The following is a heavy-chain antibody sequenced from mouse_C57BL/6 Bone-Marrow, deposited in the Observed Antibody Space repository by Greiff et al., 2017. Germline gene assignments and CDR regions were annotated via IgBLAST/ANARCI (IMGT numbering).Heavy chain of an antibody. CDR2: ISDGGSYT. CDR3: AREILRY. Sequence: EVKLVESGGGLVKPGGSLKLSCAASGFTFSSYAMSWVRQTPEKRLEWVATISDGGSYTYYPDNVKGRFTISRDNAKNNLYLQMSHLKSEDTAMYYCAREILRYGGQGTLVTVTA. V-gene: IGHV5-4*01. J-gene: IGHJ3*01. D-gene: IGHD1-1*01. CDR1: GFTFSSYA.